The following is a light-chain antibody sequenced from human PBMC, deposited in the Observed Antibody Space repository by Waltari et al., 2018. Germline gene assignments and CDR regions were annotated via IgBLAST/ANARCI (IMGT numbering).Light chain of an antibody. Sequence: DIVMTQSPLSLPVTPGEPASLSCRSSQSLLVTNGHKYLDWYLQKPGQSPQLLIYLGSSRASGVPDRFSGSGSGSYFTLNISRVEAEDVGIYYCMQTLQAPRTFGQGTKLEIK. V-gene: IGKV2-28*01. CDR3: MQTLQAPRT. CDR2: LGS. J-gene: IGKJ2*01. CDR1: QSLLVTNGHKY.